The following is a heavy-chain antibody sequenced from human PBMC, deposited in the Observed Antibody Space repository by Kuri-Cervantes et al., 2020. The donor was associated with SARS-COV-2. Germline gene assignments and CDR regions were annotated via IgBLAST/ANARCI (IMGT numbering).Heavy chain of an antibody. CDR2: ISYDGSNK. J-gene: IGHJ4*02. V-gene: IGHV3-30-3*01. CDR3: ARDRVVPGAAGGFDS. Sequence: SLSLTCAASGFTFSSYAMHWVRQAPGKGLEWVAGISYDGSNKYYADSVKGRFTISRDNSKNTLYLQMNSLRAEDTAVYYCARDRVVPGAAGGFDSWGQGTLVTVSS. D-gene: IGHD2-2*01. CDR1: GFTFSSYA.